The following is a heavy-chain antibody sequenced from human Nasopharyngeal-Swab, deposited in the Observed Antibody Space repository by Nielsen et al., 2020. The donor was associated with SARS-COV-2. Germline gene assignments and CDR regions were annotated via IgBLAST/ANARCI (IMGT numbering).Heavy chain of an antibody. Sequence: GGSLRLSCTAPGFNFSNYEMNWVRQAPGKGLEWISYISSSGTTIYSTESVRGRFTISRDNAENSLSLQMNSLREEDTAVYYCARASRGWSWGQGTLVTVSS. CDR3: ARASRGWS. CDR1: GFNFSNYE. J-gene: IGHJ5*02. CDR2: ISSSGTTI. V-gene: IGHV3-48*03. D-gene: IGHD6-19*01.